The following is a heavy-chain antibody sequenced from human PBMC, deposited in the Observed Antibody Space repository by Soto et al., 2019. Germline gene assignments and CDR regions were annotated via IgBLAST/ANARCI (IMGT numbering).Heavy chain of an antibody. J-gene: IGHJ4*02. Sequence: GGSLRLSCAASGFTFSNAWMSWVRQAPGKGLEWVGRIKSKTDGGTTDYAAPVKGRFTISRDDSKNTLYLQMNSLKTEDTAVYYCTTDLLPRQQLAPSQGYWGQGTLVTVSS. CDR2: IKSKTDGGTT. D-gene: IGHD6-13*01. CDR1: GFTFSNAW. CDR3: TTDLLPRQQLAPSQGY. V-gene: IGHV3-15*01.